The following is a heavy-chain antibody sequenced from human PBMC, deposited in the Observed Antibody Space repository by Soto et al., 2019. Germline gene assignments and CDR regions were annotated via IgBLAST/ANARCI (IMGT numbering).Heavy chain of an antibody. CDR3: AKDREQLVQWYFDY. CDR1: GFTFSSYG. J-gene: IGHJ4*02. D-gene: IGHD6-6*01. V-gene: IGHV3-30*18. CDR2: ISYDGSNK. Sequence: PGGSLRLSCAASGFTFSSYGMHWVRQAPGKGLEWVAVISYDGSNKYYADSVKGRFTISRDNSKNTLYLQMNSLRAEDTAVYYCAKDREQLVQWYFDYWGQGTLVTVSS.